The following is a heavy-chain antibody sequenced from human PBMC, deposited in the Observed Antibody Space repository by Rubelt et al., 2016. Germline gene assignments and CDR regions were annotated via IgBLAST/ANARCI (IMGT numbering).Heavy chain of an antibody. CDR3: ARRPSRDAFDI. V-gene: IGHV4-59*01. CDR1: GGSISSYY. CDR2: IYYSGST. J-gene: IGHJ3*02. Sequence: QVQLQESGPGLVKPSETLSLTCTVSGGSISSYYWSWIRQPPGKGLEWIGYIYYSGSTDYNPSLQSRVTISVDTSKNQFSLKLSSVTAADTAVYYCARRPSRDAFDIWGQGTMVTVSS.